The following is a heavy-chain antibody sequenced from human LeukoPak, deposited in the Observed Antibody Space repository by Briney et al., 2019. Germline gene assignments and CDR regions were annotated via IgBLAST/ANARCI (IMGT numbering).Heavy chain of an antibody. CDR2: IRYDGSNK. CDR1: GFTFSSYG. CDR3: AKSYGSGSYEGGAFDI. D-gene: IGHD3-10*01. V-gene: IGHV3-30*02. J-gene: IGHJ3*02. Sequence: GGSLRLSYAASGFTFSSYGMHWVRQAPGKGLEWVAFIRYDGSNKYYADSVKGRFTISRDNSKNTLYLQMNSLRAEDTAVYYCAKSYGSGSYEGGAFDIWGQGTMVTVSS.